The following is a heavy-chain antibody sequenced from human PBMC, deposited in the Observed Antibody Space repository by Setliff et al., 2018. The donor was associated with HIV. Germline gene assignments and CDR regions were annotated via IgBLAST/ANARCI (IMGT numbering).Heavy chain of an antibody. CDR1: GFTFSNAW. Sequence: KPGGSLRLSCAASGFTFSNAWMSWVRQAPGKGLEWVGRIKSKIDGETRHYAASVKGRFTISRNDSTDTLYLQMNSLEIEDTGVYYCTTGVLPQLYDVVGGDFWGQGTLVTVSS. D-gene: IGHD3-10*02. CDR3: TTGVLPQLYDVVGGDF. CDR2: IKSKIDGETR. V-gene: IGHV3-15*05. J-gene: IGHJ4*02.